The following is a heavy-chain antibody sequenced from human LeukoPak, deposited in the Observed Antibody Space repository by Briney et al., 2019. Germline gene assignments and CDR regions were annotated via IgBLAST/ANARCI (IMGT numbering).Heavy chain of an antibody. J-gene: IGHJ4*02. CDR1: GFTFGDYA. CDR2: IGSKANGGTT. CDR3: TRGSGYYGSGTYWVLDH. V-gene: IGHV3-49*03. Sequence: GGSLRLSRTTSGFTFGDYAMSWFRQAPGKGLEWVGFIGSKANGGTTEYAASVKGRFTISRDDSKSIAYLQMNSLQTEDTAVYYCTRGSGYYGSGTYWVLDHWGQGTLVSVSS. D-gene: IGHD3-10*01.